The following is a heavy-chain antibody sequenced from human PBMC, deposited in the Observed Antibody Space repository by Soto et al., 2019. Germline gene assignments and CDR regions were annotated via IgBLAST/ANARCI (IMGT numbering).Heavy chain of an antibody. Sequence: QVQLQQWGAGLLKPSETLSLTCAVHGGSFSGFYWTWIHQPPGKGLEWIGEINHSGRSNYNPPLKSLVTMSLDTSRNQFSLSLNSVTAVDTAVYYCARMAGPWYFDLWGRGTLVTVSS. CDR2: INHSGRS. CDR1: GGSFSGFY. V-gene: IGHV4-34*01. J-gene: IGHJ2*01. CDR3: ARMAGPWYFDL.